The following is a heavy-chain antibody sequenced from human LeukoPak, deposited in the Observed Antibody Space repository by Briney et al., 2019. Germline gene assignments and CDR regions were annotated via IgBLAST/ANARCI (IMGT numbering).Heavy chain of an antibody. V-gene: IGHV1-2*06. J-gene: IGHJ4*02. D-gene: IGHD1-1*01. Sequence: ASVKVSCKASGYTFTGSYMHWVRQSPAQGLEWMGRINPNSGGTNYAQKFQGTVTMTRGNSISTAYMELSRLRSDDTAVYYCARDSRVPLDHWGQGTLVTVSS. CDR3: ARDSRVPLDH. CDR2: INPNSGGT. CDR1: GYTFTGSY.